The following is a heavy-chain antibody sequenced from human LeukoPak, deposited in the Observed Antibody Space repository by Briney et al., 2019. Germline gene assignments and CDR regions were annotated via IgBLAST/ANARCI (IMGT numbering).Heavy chain of an antibody. CDR2: IYYSGST. CDR3: ARVASGVGYNWFDP. D-gene: IGHD2-15*01. Sequence: SETLSLTCTVSGGSISSGGYYWSWIRQHPGKGLEWIGYIYYSGSTYYNPSLKSRVTISVDTSKNQFSLKLSSVTAADTAVYYCARVASGVGYNWFDPWGQGTLVTVSS. J-gene: IGHJ5*02. CDR1: GGSISSGGYY. V-gene: IGHV4-31*02.